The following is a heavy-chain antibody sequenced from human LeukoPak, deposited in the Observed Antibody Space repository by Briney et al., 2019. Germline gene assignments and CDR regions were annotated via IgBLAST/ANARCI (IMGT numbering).Heavy chain of an antibody. CDR1: GFTFSDYY. V-gene: IGHV3-11*04. CDR3: ARVKGTGTNDY. Sequence: PGGSLRLSCAASGFTFSDYYMSWIRQAPGKGLEWVSYISGSGTTIHYSDSVKGRFTVSRDNTKNSLYLQMNSLRAEDTAVYYCARVKGTGTNDYWGQGTLVTVSS. D-gene: IGHD1/OR15-1a*01. CDR2: ISGSGTTI. J-gene: IGHJ4*02.